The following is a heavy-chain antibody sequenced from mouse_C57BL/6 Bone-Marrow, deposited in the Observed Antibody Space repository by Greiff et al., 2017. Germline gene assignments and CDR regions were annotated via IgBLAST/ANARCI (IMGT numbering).Heavy chain of an antibody. CDR3: AGNWAWFAY. CDR1: GYTFTSYW. D-gene: IGHD4-1*01. CDR2: INPSSGYT. Sequence: QVQLKQSGAELAKPGASVKLSCKASGYTFTSYWLHWVQQTPGQGLAWIGYINPSSGYTTYNQKFKDKATLTADKSSSTAYMQLSSLTYEDSAVYCCAGNWAWFAYWGQGTLVTVSA. V-gene: IGHV1-7*01. J-gene: IGHJ3*01.